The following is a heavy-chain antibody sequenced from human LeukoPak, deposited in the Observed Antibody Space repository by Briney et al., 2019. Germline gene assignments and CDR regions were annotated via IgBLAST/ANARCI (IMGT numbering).Heavy chain of an antibody. CDR3: ARVDSSRRFDP. CDR2: ISAYNGNT. V-gene: IGHV1-18*01. Sequence: ASVKVSCKASGYTFTSYGISWVRQAPGQGLEWMGWISAYNGNTNYAQKLQGRVTMTTDTSTSTADMELRSLRSDDTAVYYCARVDSSRRFDPWGQGTLVTVSS. D-gene: IGHD6-13*01. J-gene: IGHJ5*02. CDR1: GYTFTSYG.